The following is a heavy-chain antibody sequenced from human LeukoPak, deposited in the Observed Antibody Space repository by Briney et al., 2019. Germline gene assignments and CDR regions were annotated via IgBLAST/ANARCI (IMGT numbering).Heavy chain of an antibody. CDR1: GGTFSSYA. Sequence: SVKVSCKASGGTFSSYAISWVRQAPGQGLEWMGGIIPIFGTANYAQRFQGRVTVTADESTSTAYMELSSLRSEDTAVYYCARGGYSYGYYYYGMDVWGKGTTVTVSS. CDR3: ARGGYSYGYYYYGMDV. CDR2: IIPIFGTA. V-gene: IGHV1-69*13. J-gene: IGHJ6*04. D-gene: IGHD5-18*01.